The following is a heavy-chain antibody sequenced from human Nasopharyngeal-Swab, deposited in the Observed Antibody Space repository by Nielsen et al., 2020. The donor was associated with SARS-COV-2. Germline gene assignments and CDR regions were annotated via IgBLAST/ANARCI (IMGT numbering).Heavy chain of an antibody. CDR2: INHSGST. CDR3: ARSKKAPFDY. V-gene: IGHV4-34*01. J-gene: IGHJ4*02. Sequence: WIRQPPGKGLEWIGEINHSGSTNYNPSLKGRVTISVDTSKNQFSLKLSSVTAADTAVYYCARSKKAPFDYWGQGTLVTVSS.